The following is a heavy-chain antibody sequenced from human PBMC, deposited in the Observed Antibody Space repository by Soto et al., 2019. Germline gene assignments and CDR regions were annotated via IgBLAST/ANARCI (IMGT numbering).Heavy chain of an antibody. J-gene: IGHJ6*02. Sequence: ASVKVSCKASGGTFSSYAISWVRQAPGQGREWMGGIIPIFGTTNYAQKFQGRVTITADESTSTAYMELSSLRSEDTAVYYCARGRIFRGYYYYGMDVWGQGTTVTVSS. V-gene: IGHV1-69*13. D-gene: IGHD3-3*02. CDR1: GGTFSSYA. CDR3: ARGRIFRGYYYYGMDV. CDR2: IIPIFGTT.